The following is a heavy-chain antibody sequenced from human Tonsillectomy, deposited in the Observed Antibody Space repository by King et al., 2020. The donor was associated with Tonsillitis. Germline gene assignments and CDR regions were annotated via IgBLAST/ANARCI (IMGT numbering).Heavy chain of an antibody. Sequence: VQLVESGGGLVQPGGSLRLSCAASVFNFNNYGMNWVRQAPGKGLEWISYIRNNSNTIYYADSVKGRFTISRDNAKNSLFLQMNSLRAEDTAIYYCARDTSFEWYVDLWGRGTLVTVSS. CDR3: ARDTSFEWYVDL. CDR2: IRNNSNTI. CDR1: VFNFNNYG. J-gene: IGHJ2*01. V-gene: IGHV3-48*04.